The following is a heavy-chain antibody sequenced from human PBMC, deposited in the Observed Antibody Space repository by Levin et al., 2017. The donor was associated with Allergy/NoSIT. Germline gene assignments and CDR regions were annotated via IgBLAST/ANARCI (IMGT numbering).Heavy chain of an antibody. CDR2: INHSGST. J-gene: IGHJ5*02. Sequence: SQTLSLTCAVYGGSFSGFYWTWIRQPPGKGLEWIGEINHSGSTTYNPSLKSRLTISVDTSENQFSLKLSSVTAADTAVYYCVRAYYYGSASFSRWFDPWGQGTLVIVSS. CDR3: VRAYYYGSASFSRWFDP. V-gene: IGHV4-34*01. CDR1: GGSFSGFY. D-gene: IGHD3-10*01.